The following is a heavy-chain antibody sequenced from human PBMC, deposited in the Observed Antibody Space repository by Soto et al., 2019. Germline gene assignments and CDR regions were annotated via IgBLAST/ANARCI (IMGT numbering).Heavy chain of an antibody. V-gene: IGHV4-30-4*01. J-gene: IGHJ3*02. D-gene: IGHD2-15*01. CDR1: GGSISSGYYY. CDR2: IFYSGST. CDR3: ASYCSGGSCYSAFDI. Sequence: QVQLQESGPGLVKPSQTLSLTCTVSGGSISSGYYYWSWIRQPPGKGLEWIGYIFYSGSTYSNPSLTSVITISVDPSKNQFSPKLSSVTAADTAVYYCASYCSGGSCYSAFDIWGQGTMVTVSS.